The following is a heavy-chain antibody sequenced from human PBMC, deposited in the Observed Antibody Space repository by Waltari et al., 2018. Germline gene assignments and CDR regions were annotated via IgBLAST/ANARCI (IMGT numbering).Heavy chain of an antibody. CDR1: GGSFSCYY. D-gene: IGHD6-25*01. V-gene: IGHV4-34*01. Sequence: QVQLQQWGAGLLKPSETLSLTCAVHGGSFSCYYWSWIRQPPGKGLEWIGEINHSGSTNYNPSLKSRVTISVDTSKNQFSLKLSSVTAADTAVYYCAREKMQRSHFDYWGQGTLVTVSS. J-gene: IGHJ4*02. CDR2: INHSGST. CDR3: AREKMQRSHFDY.